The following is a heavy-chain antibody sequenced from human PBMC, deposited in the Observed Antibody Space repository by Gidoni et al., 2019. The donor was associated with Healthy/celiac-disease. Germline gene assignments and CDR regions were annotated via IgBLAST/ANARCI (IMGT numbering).Heavy chain of an antibody. D-gene: IGHD2-8*01. Sequence: EVQLVESGGGLVKPGGSLRLSCAASGFTFSSYSMNWVRQAPGKGLEWVSSISSSSSYINYADSVKGRFTISRDNAKNSLYLQMNSLRAEDTAVYYCARDGDIVLMVYAIHEYYYGMDVWGQGTTVTVSS. CDR1: GFTFSSYS. V-gene: IGHV3-21*01. CDR3: ARDGDIVLMVYAIHEYYYGMDV. CDR2: ISSSSSYI. J-gene: IGHJ6*02.